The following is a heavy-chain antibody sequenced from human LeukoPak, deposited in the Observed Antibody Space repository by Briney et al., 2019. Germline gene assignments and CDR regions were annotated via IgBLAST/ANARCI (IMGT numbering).Heavy chain of an antibody. Sequence: GASVKVSCKASGYTFTGFYMHWVRQAPGQGLEGMGWINPNSGGTNYAQKFQGRVTMTRDTSISTAYMELSRLRSDDTAVYYCARDTRPVDSSNVSHNWFDPWGQGTLVTVSS. CDR3: ARDTRPVDSSNVSHNWFDP. CDR1: GYTFTGFY. V-gene: IGHV1-2*02. CDR2: INPNSGGT. J-gene: IGHJ5*02. D-gene: IGHD6-13*01.